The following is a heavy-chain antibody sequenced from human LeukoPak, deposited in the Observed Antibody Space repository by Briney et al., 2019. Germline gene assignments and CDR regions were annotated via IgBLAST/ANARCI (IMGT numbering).Heavy chain of an antibody. Sequence: GGSLRLSCAASGFTFSSYSMNWVRQAPGRGLEWVSSISSSSSYIYYADSVKGRFTISRDNAKNSLYLQMNSLRAEDTAVYYCARVAIPKYGDYSYYCYGMDVWGQGTTVTVSS. CDR2: ISSSSSYI. CDR3: ARVAIPKYGDYSYYCYGMDV. V-gene: IGHV3-21*01. CDR1: GFTFSSYS. J-gene: IGHJ6*02. D-gene: IGHD4-17*01.